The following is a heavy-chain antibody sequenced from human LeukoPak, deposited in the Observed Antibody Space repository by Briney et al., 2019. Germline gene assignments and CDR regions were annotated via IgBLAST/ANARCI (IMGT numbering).Heavy chain of an antibody. D-gene: IGHD3-22*01. V-gene: IGHV3-23*01. CDR3: AKDQTGDNSGYYGDKAFDI. CDR2: ISGSGGST. J-gene: IGHJ3*02. CDR1: GFTFSLYA. Sequence: PGXXLRLSCAASGFTFSLYAMDWVRQAPGKGLEWVSEISGSGGSTDYAGSVKGRFTISRDNSKNTVYLQMNSLRAEDTAVYYCAKDQTGDNSGYYGDKAFDIWGQGTMVTVSS.